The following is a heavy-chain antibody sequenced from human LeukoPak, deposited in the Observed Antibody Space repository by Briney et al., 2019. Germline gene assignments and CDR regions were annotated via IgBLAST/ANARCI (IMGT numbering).Heavy chain of an antibody. CDR1: GFTFSSYE. CDR3: ARDGGYSYGKKGCFEK. J-gene: IGHJ4*02. V-gene: IGHV3-48*03. Sequence: GGSLRLSCAASGFTFSSYEMNWVRQAPGKGLEWVSYISSSGSTKYYADSVKGRFTISRDNAKNSLYLQMNSLRAEDTAVYYCARDGGYSYGKKGCFEKWGQGTLVTVSS. CDR2: ISSSGSTK. D-gene: IGHD5-18*01.